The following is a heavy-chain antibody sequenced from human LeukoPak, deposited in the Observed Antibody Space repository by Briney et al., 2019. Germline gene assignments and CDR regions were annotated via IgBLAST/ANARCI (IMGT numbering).Heavy chain of an antibody. Sequence: GGSLRLSCAASGFTFSSYWMSWVRQAPGKGLEWVANIKQDGSEKYYVASVKGRFTISRDNAKNSLYLQLNSLRAEDTAVYYCASRHYDFWSGYLDDAFDIWGQGTMVTVSS. CDR3: ASRHYDFWSGYLDDAFDI. D-gene: IGHD3-3*01. V-gene: IGHV3-7*01. J-gene: IGHJ3*02. CDR2: IKQDGSEK. CDR1: GFTFSSYW.